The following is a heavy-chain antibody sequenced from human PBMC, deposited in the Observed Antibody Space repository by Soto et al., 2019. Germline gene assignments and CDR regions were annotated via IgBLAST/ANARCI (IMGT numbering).Heavy chain of an antibody. J-gene: IGHJ6*02. Sequence: GGSLRLSCAASGFTFSSYAMHWVRQAPGKGLEWVAVISYDGSNKYYADSVKGRFTISRDNYKNTLYLQMNSLRAEDTAVYYCARGAYYYGSGSYYMYYYYYYGMDVWGQGTTVTVSS. CDR1: GFTFSSYA. V-gene: IGHV3-30-3*01. CDR3: ARGAYYYGSGSYYMYYYYYYGMDV. CDR2: ISYDGSNK. D-gene: IGHD3-10*01.